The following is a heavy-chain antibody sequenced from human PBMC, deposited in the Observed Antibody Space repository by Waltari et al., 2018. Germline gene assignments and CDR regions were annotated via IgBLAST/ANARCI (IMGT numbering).Heavy chain of an antibody. CDR1: GFTYSMYW. Sequence: EVQLVESGGGLVPPGGSLSRSCAASGFTYSMYWMHWVRQAPGKGLVWVSRSNSDGSSTSYADSVKGRFTISKDNAKNTVYLQMNSLRAEDTAIYYCARGARRTTVTTGWWYFDLWGRGTLVTVSS. CDR3: ARGARRTTVTTGWWYFDL. D-gene: IGHD4-17*01. CDR2: SNSDGSST. V-gene: IGHV3-74*01. J-gene: IGHJ2*01.